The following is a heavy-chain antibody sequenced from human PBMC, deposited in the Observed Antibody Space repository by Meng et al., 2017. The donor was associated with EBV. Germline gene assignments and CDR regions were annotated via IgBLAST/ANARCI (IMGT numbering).Heavy chain of an antibody. CDR2: INAGNGNT. V-gene: IGHV1-3*01. D-gene: IGHD3-3*01. J-gene: IGHJ4*02. CDR3: ARSGATIFGVVIPTYYFDY. Sequence: QVQRVRLGAGVKKPGAAVTVSCKASGYTFTSDAMHWVRQAPGQRLEWMGWINAGNGNTKYSQKFQGRVTITRDTSASTAYMELSSLRSEDTAVYYCARSGATIFGVVIPTYYFDYWGQGTLVTVSS. CDR1: GYTFTSDA.